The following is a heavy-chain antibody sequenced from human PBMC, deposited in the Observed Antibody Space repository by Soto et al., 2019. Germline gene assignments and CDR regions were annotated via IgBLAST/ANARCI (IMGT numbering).Heavy chain of an antibody. V-gene: IGHV4-31*03. CDR3: ARAASYDIPPGGWFDP. CDR1: GGSISSGGYY. CDR2: IYYSGST. J-gene: IGHJ5*02. D-gene: IGHD3-9*01. Sequence: QVQLQESGPGLVKPSQTLSLTSTVSGGSISSGGYYWSWIRQNPGTGLEWIGYIYYSGSTYYNPSLKSRLIISVDTSKHQFSLKLSAVAAADTAVYYCARAASYDIPPGGWFDPWGKGTLVTVSS.